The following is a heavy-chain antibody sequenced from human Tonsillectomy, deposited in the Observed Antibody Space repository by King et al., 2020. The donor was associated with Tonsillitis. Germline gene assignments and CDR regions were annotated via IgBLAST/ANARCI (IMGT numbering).Heavy chain of an antibody. V-gene: IGHV3-64*02. CDR2: ISSNGGST. J-gene: IGHJ4*02. CDR3: ARVGDGYDWGYFDH. CDR1: GFTFNTYA. Sequence: VQLVESGEGLVQPGGSLRLSCAASGFTFNTYAMHWVRQAPGKGLEYVSAISSNGGSTYYADSVKGRFTISRDNSKNTLFLQMGSLRAEDMAIYYCARVGDGYDWGYFDHWGQGTLVTVSS. D-gene: IGHD5-12*01.